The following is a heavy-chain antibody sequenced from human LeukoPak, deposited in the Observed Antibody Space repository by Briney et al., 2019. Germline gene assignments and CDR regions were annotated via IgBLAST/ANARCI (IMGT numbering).Heavy chain of an antibody. D-gene: IGHD3-10*01. J-gene: IGHJ3*02. CDR3: ARGAEKILSFGEYPSDAFDI. CDR1: GFNFNNYV. CDR2: ISFDGRKK. V-gene: IGHV3-30*03. Sequence: GGSLRLSCAASGFNFNNYVMHWVRQAPGKGLEWVTEISFDGRKKTYVDSVKGRFTISRDSPKNTVYLQMDSLRAEDTAVYYCARGAEKILSFGEYPSDAFDIWGQGTMVSVTS.